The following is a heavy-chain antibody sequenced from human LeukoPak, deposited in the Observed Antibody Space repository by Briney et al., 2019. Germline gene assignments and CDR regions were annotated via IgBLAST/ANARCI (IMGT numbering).Heavy chain of an antibody. Sequence: ASVTVSFTASGYTFTSNDIHWVRQAPGQGLEWMGIINPSGGSTSYAQKFQGRVTMTRDTSTSTVYMDLSSLRSEDTAVYYCARFASLYSRSWYYAFDIWGQGTMVTVSA. CDR2: INPSGGST. CDR1: GYTFTSND. J-gene: IGHJ3*02. D-gene: IGHD6-13*01. CDR3: ARFASLYSRSWYYAFDI. V-gene: IGHV1-46*01.